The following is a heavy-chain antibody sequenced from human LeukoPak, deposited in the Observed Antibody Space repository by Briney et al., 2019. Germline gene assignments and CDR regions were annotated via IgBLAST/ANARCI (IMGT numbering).Heavy chain of an antibody. V-gene: IGHV3-9*01. D-gene: IGHD3-10*01. CDR3: AKDTYYYGSGSYYNGPYFDY. Sequence: GRSLRLSCAASGFTFDDYAMHWVRQAPGKGLEWVSGISWNSGSIGYADSVKGRFTISRDNAKNSLYLQMNSLRAEDTALYYCAKDTYYYGSGSYYNGPYFDYWGQGTLVTVSS. CDR1: GFTFDDYA. J-gene: IGHJ4*02. CDR2: ISWNSGSI.